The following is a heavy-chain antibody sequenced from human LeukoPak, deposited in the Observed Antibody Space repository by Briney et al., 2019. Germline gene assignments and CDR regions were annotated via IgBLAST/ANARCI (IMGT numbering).Heavy chain of an antibody. J-gene: IGHJ4*02. CDR3: ARDFGSVPAAIDTH. D-gene: IGHD2-2*01. Sequence: ASVKVSCKASGYTFSSYGISWVRQAPGQGLEWMGWISTYNGTTNYAQNLQDRLTLTTDTSTSTAYMELRSLRSDDTAVFFCARDFGSVPAAIDTHWGQGTLVTVSS. V-gene: IGHV1-18*01. CDR1: GYTFSSYG. CDR2: ISTYNGTT.